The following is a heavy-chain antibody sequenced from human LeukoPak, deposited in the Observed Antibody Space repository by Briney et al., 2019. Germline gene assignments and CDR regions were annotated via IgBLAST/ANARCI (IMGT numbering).Heavy chain of an antibody. CDR1: GFTFSDHS. D-gene: IGHD6-13*01. J-gene: IGHJ2*01. CDR3: TRGSSRSYWYFDL. CDR2: ISGNSNYL. V-gene: IGHV3-21*04. Sequence: GGSLRLSCAASGFTFSDHSMNWVRQAPGKGLEWVSSISGNSNYLYYADSVQGRFTISRDIAKNSVYLQMNSLRAADTAVYYCTRGSSRSYWYFDLWGRGTLVTVSS.